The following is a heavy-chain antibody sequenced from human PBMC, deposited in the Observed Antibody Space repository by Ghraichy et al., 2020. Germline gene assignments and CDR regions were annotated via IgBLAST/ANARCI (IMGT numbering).Heavy chain of an antibody. V-gene: IGHV4-31*03. Sequence: SQTLSLTCTVSGGSISSGGYYWSWIRQHPGKGLEWIGYIYYSGSTYYNPSLKSRVTISVDTSKNQFSLKLSSVTAADTAVYYCARGGSLGYCSGGSCYYYYGMDVWGQGTTVTVSS. CDR2: IYYSGST. D-gene: IGHD2-15*01. CDR3: ARGGSLGYCSGGSCYYYYGMDV. J-gene: IGHJ6*02. CDR1: GGSISSGGYY.